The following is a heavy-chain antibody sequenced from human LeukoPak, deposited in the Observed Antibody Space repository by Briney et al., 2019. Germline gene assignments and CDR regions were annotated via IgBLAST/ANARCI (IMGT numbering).Heavy chain of an antibody. J-gene: IGHJ6*02. CDR1: GYTFTGYY. D-gene: IGHD2-8*01. CDR3: ARDQCTRGGCYEDYYYGVDV. Sequence: ASVKVSCKASGYTFTGYYIQWVRQAPGQGLEWMGWINPNNGGTNYAQKFQGSVTMTRDTSINTAYMEVSRLRSDDTAVYYCARDQCTRGGCYEDYYYGVDVWGQGTTVTVSS. CDR2: INPNNGGT. V-gene: IGHV1-2*04.